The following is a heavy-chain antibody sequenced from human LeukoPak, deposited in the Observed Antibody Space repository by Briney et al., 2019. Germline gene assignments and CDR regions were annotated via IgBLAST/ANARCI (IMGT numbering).Heavy chain of an antibody. V-gene: IGHV4-4*07. J-gene: IGHJ5*02. CDR3: ARVLVVAATPTEVNNWFDP. CDR1: GGSITSYY. CDR2: IYTSGST. Sequence: PSETLSLTCTVSGGSITSYYWSWIRQPAGKGLEWIGRIYTSGSTNYNPPLKSRVTMSVDTSKNQFSLKLSSVTAADTAVYYCARVLVVAATPTEVNNWFDPWGQGTLATVSS. D-gene: IGHD2-15*01.